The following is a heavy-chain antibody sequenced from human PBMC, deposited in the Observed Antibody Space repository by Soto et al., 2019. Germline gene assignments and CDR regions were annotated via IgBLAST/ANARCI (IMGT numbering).Heavy chain of an antibody. J-gene: IGHJ4*02. D-gene: IGHD4-4*01. CDR1: GFTFGDYA. Sequence: GSLRLSCAVSGFTFGDYAMTWVRRVPGAGLEWVSPMSGGGDTRYYTGSVMGRFTISRDNSKNTLYLEISSLRAEDTAVYYCARVAKYSWYFDYWGLGTLVTVSS. V-gene: IGHV3-23*01. CDR2: MSGGGDTR. CDR3: ARVAKYSWYFDY.